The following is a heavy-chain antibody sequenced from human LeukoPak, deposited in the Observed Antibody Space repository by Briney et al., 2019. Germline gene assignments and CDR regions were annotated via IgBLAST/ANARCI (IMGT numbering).Heavy chain of an antibody. CDR1: GGSISSYY. Sequence: SETLSLTCTVSGGSISSYYWSWIRQPPGKGLEWIGYIYYSGSTNYNPSLKSRVTISVDTSKNQFSLKLSSVTAADTAVYYCATLSPYVVVIPNWGQGTLVTVSS. V-gene: IGHV4-59*01. D-gene: IGHD2-21*01. CDR2: IYYSGST. CDR3: ATLSPYVVVIPN. J-gene: IGHJ4*02.